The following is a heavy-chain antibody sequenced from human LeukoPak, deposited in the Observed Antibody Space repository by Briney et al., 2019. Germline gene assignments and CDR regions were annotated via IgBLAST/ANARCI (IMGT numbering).Heavy chain of an antibody. CDR1: GFTLSDYS. CDR3: ARGPFSSSWSEFDY. CDR2: ISGDSRYI. J-gene: IGHJ4*02. D-gene: IGHD6-13*01. V-gene: IGHV3-21*06. Sequence: GGSLRLSCAASGFTLSDYSLNWVRQAPGKGLEWVSCISGDSRYIYYADSVKGRSTISRDNAQNSLYLHMNSLRAEETAVYYCARGPFSSSWSEFDYWGQGTLVTVSS.